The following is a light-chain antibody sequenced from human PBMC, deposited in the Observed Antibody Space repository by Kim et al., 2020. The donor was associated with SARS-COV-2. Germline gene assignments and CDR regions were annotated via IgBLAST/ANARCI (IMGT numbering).Light chain of an antibody. CDR2: TKN. Sequence: GQRVTISCSGSSSHTGKNTVNCYQQRPGAAPNLLIYTKNQRTSGVPDRFSGSKSGTSAFLAISGLQSEDEADYFCSAWDDSLNVYVFGPGTKVTVL. V-gene: IGLV1-44*01. CDR3: SAWDDSLNVYV. CDR1: SSHTGKNT. J-gene: IGLJ1*01.